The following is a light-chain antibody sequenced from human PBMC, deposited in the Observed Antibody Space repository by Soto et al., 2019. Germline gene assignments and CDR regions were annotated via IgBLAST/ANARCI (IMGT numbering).Light chain of an antibody. J-gene: IGKJ1*01. V-gene: IGKV3-20*01. Sequence: EIVLTQSPGTLSLSPGERATLSCRASQSVSSSYLAWYQQKPGQAPRLLIHGASSRATGIPDRFSGSGSETDFTRTSSRLEPEDFAVYYCQQYGSSSWTF. CDR1: QSVSSSY. CDR2: GAS. CDR3: QQYGSSSWT.